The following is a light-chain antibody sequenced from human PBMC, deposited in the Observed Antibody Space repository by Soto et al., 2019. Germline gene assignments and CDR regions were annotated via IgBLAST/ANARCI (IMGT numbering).Light chain of an antibody. Sequence: EIVLTQSPATLSLSPGERATLSCRASQSISLSLAWYQQKPGQAPRLLIYDASGRASAVPARFSGSGSGTDFTLTISSLEPEDFAVYYCQERAGWPPWTFGQGTKVDIK. J-gene: IGKJ1*01. CDR3: QERAGWPPWT. V-gene: IGKV3-11*01. CDR2: DAS. CDR1: QSISLS.